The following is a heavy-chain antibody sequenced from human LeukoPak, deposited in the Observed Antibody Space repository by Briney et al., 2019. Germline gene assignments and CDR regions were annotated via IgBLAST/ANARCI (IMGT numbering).Heavy chain of an antibody. CDR3: ARDSPTTVVTRDYYYGMDV. V-gene: IGHV1-18*01. D-gene: IGHD4-23*01. J-gene: IGHJ6*02. CDR1: GYTFTSYG. Sequence: GASVKVSCKASGYTFTSYGISWVRQAPGQGLEWMGWISAYNGNTNYAQKLQGRVTMTTDTSTSIAHMELRSLRSDDTAVYYCARDSPTTVVTRDYYYGMDVWGQGTTVTVS. CDR2: ISAYNGNT.